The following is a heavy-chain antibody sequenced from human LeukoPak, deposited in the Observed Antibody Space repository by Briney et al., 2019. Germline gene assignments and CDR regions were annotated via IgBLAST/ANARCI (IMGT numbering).Heavy chain of an antibody. CDR2: IRHDGSNK. CDR1: GFTFSTYG. Sequence: PGGSLRLSCAASGFTFSTYGMHWVRQAPGKGLEWVTFIRHDGSNKYYADSVKGRFTISRDNAKNSLYLQMNSLRAEDTAVYYCASDSSGYLSAFDIWGQGTMVTVSS. V-gene: IGHV3-30*02. D-gene: IGHD3-22*01. CDR3: ASDSSGYLSAFDI. J-gene: IGHJ3*02.